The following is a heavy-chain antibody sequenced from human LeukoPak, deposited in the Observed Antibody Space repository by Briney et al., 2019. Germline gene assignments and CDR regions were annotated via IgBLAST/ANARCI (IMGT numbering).Heavy chain of an antibody. D-gene: IGHD3-3*01. J-gene: IGHJ6*03. CDR1: GFTFSSYS. V-gene: IGHV3-48*01. Sequence: QSGGSLRLSCAASGFTFSSYSMNWVRQAPGKGLEWVSYISSSSSNIYYADSVKGRFTISRDNAKNSLYLQMNSLRAEDTAVYYCARGTREDITIFGVVILKDYYYYYMDVWGKGTTVTVSS. CDR2: ISSSSSNI. CDR3: ARGTREDITIFGVVILKDYYYYYMDV.